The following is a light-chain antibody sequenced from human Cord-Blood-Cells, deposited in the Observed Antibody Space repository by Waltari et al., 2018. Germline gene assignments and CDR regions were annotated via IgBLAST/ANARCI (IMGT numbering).Light chain of an antibody. CDR2: WAS. V-gene: IGKV4-1*01. Sequence: DIVMTQAPDSLAVSLGERANINCKSSQSVLYSSNNKNYLAWYQQKPGQPHKLLIYWASTRESGVPDRFSGSGSGTDFTLTISSLQAEDVAVYYCQQYYSTPYTFGQGTKLEIK. J-gene: IGKJ2*01. CDR3: QQYYSTPYT. CDR1: QSVLYSSNNKNY.